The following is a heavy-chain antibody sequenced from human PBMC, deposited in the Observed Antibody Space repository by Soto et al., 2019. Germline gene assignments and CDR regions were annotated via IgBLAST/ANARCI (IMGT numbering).Heavy chain of an antibody. CDR2: ISGSGGST. CDR3: AKWSHYDFWSGYPTYYFDY. CDR1: GFTFSSYA. D-gene: IGHD3-3*01. J-gene: IGHJ4*02. V-gene: IGHV3-23*01. Sequence: PGGSLRLSCAASGFTFSSYAMSWVRQAPGKGLEWVSAISGSGGSTYYADSVKGRFTISRDNSKNTLYLQMNSLRAEDTAVYYCAKWSHYDFWSGYPTYYFDYWGQGTLVTVS.